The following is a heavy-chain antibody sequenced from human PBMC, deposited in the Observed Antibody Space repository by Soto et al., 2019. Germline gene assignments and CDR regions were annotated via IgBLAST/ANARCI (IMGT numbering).Heavy chain of an antibody. V-gene: IGHV5-51*01. Sequence: GESLKISCKASGYSFTNYWIGWVRQMPGKGLEWMGIIYPGDSDTRYSPSFQGQVTISADKSISTAYLQWSSLKASDTAMYFCARRNFTVTSPHIFDFWGQGALVTVSS. CDR3: ARRNFTVTSPHIFDF. CDR2: IYPGDSDT. J-gene: IGHJ4*02. CDR1: GYSFTNYW. D-gene: IGHD4-17*01.